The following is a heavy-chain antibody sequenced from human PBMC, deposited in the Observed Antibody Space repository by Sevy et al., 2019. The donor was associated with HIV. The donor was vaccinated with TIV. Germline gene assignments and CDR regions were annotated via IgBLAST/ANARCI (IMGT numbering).Heavy chain of an antibody. CDR1: GFTFSSYS. Sequence: GGSLRLSCAASGFTFSSYSMNWVRQAPGNGLEWVSSISSSSSYIYYADSVKGRFTISRDNAKNSLYLQMNSLRAEDTAVYYCARDSLSSSWYGVLDPWGRGTLVTVSS. D-gene: IGHD6-13*01. V-gene: IGHV3-21*01. J-gene: IGHJ5*02. CDR3: ARDSLSSSWYGVLDP. CDR2: ISSSSSYI.